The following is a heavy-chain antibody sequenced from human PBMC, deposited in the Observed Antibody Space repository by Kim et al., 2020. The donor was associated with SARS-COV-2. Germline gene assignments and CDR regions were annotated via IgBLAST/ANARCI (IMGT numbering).Heavy chain of an antibody. D-gene: IGHD3-10*01. CDR2: ISSTSSYT. CDR3: ARSPRSYTLRWFDP. V-gene: IGHV3-11*03. J-gene: IGHJ5*02. CDR1: GFTFSDYY. Sequence: GGSLRLSCAASGFTFSDYYMSWIRQAPGKGLEWVSYISSTSSYTNYADSVKGRFTISRDNAKNSLYLHMNSLRAEDTAVYYCARSPRSYTLRWFDPWGQGTLVTVSS.